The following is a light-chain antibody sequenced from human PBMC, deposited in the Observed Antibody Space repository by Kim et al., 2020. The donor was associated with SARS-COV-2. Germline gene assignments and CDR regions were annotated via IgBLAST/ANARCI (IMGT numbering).Light chain of an antibody. CDR3: QHYNNWPNT. CDR2: DAS. CDR1: QSVSNN. Sequence: EIVMTQSPATLSVSPGERATLSCRASQSVSNNLAWYQQKPGQAPRLLIYDASTRATGIPVRFSGSGSGTEFTLTVSSLQSEDFAVYYCQHYNNWPNTFGQGTKLEI. J-gene: IGKJ2*01. V-gene: IGKV3-15*01.